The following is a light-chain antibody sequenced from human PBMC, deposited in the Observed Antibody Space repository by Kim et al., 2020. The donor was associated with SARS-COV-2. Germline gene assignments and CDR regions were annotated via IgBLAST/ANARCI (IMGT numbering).Light chain of an antibody. CDR1: SLRTYY. CDR3: NSRDISGNHLV. CDR2: GEN. Sequence: LGQTVRIAGQGDSLRTYYINWYQQKPGQAPVLVIHGENNRPSGIPDRVSGSRSGNTASLTITGAQAEDEADYYCNSRDISGNHLVFGGGTKLTVL. V-gene: IGLV3-19*01. J-gene: IGLJ3*02.